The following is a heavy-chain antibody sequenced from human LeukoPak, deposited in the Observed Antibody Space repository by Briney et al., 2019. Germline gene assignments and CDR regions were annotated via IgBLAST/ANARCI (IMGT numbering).Heavy chain of an antibody. CDR1: GYTFTSYG. CDR2: ISAYNGNT. V-gene: IGHV1-18*01. D-gene: IGHD5-18*01. CDR3: ARALPHRRLMDTTMNQHWFDP. J-gene: IGHJ5*02. Sequence: GASVKVSCKASGYTFTSYGISWVRQAPGQGLEWMGWISAYNGNTNYAQKLQGRVTMTTDTSTSTVYMELSSLTSEDTAVYSCARALPHRRLMDTTMNQHWFDPWGQGTLVTVSS.